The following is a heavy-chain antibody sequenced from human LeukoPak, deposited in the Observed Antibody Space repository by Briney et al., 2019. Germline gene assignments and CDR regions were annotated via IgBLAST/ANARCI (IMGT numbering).Heavy chain of an antibody. CDR3: ARDSDIVATLGYY. Sequence: SETLSLTCTVSGASISSYYWSWIRQPPGKGLEWIGYIYYSGSTNYNPSLKSRVTISVDTSKNQFSLKVSSVTAADTAVYYCARDSDIVATLGYYWGQGTLVTVSS. V-gene: IGHV4-59*01. D-gene: IGHD5-12*01. J-gene: IGHJ4*02. CDR1: GASISSYY. CDR2: IYYSGST.